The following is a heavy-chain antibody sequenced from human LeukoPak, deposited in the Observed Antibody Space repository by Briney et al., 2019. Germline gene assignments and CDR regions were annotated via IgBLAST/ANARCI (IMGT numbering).Heavy chain of an antibody. CDR3: AKDLSLVRGVSNINGSFDP. Sequence: PGGSLRLSCAASGFPFDEYAMHWVRQAPGKGLEWVSLISGDGDSTYYAGSVKGRFTISRDNFKNSLYLQMNSLRNEDTALYYCAKDLSLVRGVSNINGSFDPWGQGTLVTVYS. J-gene: IGHJ5*02. CDR2: ISGDGDST. D-gene: IGHD3-10*01. CDR1: GFPFDEYA. V-gene: IGHV3-43*02.